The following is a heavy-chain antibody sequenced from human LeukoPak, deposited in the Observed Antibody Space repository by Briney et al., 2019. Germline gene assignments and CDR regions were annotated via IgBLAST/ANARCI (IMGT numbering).Heavy chain of an antibody. CDR3: ARERGTLEVAGDAVDI. V-gene: IGHV1-2*02. CDR1: GYTFTGYY. Sequence: ASVKVSCKASGYTFTGYYMHWVRQAPGEGLEWMGWINPNSGGTKYAQKFQGRGTMTRYTSINTAYMEVRRLTSDDTDVYYCARERGTLEVAGDAVDIWGKGTMVTVSS. CDR2: INPNSGGT. D-gene: IGHD6-19*01. J-gene: IGHJ3*02.